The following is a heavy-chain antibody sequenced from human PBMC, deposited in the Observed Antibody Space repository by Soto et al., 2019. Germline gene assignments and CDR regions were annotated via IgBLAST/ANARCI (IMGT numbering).Heavy chain of an antibody. CDR1: GFSFSSYT. D-gene: IGHD2-2*01. J-gene: IGHJ6*02. Sequence: EVRLVESGGGFVQPGGSLRLSCEASGFSFSSYTMNWVRQAPGKGLEWVSFISGRGTTTYYADSVKGRFTVSRGNAKNSLYLEVTSLRDEDTAVYYCARLGYCSSVTCKYYFYYYGMDVWGQGTTVTVSS. CDR2: ISGRGTTT. V-gene: IGHV3-48*02. CDR3: ARLGYCSSVTCKYYFYYYGMDV.